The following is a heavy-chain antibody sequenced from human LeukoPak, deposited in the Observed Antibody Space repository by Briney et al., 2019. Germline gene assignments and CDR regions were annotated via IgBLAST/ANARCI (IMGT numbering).Heavy chain of an antibody. CDR1: GGTFSSYA. J-gene: IGHJ5*02. V-gene: IGHV1-69*04. Sequence: ASVKVSCKASGGTFSSYAIIWVRQAPGQGLEWMGRIIPILGIANYAQKFQGRVTITADKSTSTAYMELSSLRSEDTAVYYCARDPSSRASWFDPWGQGTLVTVSS. CDR3: ARDPSSRASWFDP. CDR2: IIPILGIA.